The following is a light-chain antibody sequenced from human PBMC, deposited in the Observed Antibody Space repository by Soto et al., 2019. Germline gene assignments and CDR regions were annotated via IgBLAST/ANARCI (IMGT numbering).Light chain of an antibody. J-gene: IGKJ5*01. CDR2: DAS. V-gene: IGKV3-11*01. Sequence: EIPMTQSPCTLSASAGETATLSCRASQSVSSYLTWYQQKPGQAPRLLIYDASNRATGIPARFSGSGSGTDFTLTISSLEPEDFAVYYCQQYGGSPRTFGQGTRLEIK. CDR3: QQYGGSPRT. CDR1: QSVSSY.